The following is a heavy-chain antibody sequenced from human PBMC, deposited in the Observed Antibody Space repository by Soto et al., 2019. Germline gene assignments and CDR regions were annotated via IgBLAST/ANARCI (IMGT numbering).Heavy chain of an antibody. D-gene: IGHD6-19*01. CDR1: GFTFDDYA. CDR2: ISWNSGSI. CDR3: AKDIVAGTGFDY. J-gene: IGHJ4*02. V-gene: IGHV3-9*01. Sequence: GGSLRLSCAASGFTFDDYAMHWVRQAPGKGLEWVSGISWNSGSIGYADSVKGRFTISRDNAKNSLYLQMNSLRAEDTALYYCAKDIVAGTGFDYWGQGTLVTVYS.